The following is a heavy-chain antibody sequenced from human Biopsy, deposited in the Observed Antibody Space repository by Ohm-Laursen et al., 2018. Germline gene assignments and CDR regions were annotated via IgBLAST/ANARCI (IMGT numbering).Heavy chain of an antibody. D-gene: IGHD3-16*01. Sequence: LRLSCTASGFSFSDHYMDWVRQAPGKGLEWVGRTRNKVNSYTTEYAASVKGRFTISRDDSKNSLYLQMNSLKTEDTAVYYCLRGSMDVWGQGTTVTVSS. CDR3: LRGSMDV. CDR2: TRNKVNSYTT. CDR1: GFSFSDHY. V-gene: IGHV3-72*01. J-gene: IGHJ6*02.